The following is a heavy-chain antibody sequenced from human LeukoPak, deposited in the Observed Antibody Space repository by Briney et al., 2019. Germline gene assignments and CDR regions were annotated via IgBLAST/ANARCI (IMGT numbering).Heavy chain of an antibody. CDR3: ASGRRDGYNRFLDY. D-gene: IGHD5-24*01. Sequence: SGGSLRLSCAASGLIVSSNHMNWVRQAPGKGLEWVSIIYSSDYRYYADSVKGRFTISRDNSKNTLYLQMNSLRAEDTAVYYCASGRRDGYNRFLDYWGQGTLVTVSS. J-gene: IGHJ4*02. V-gene: IGHV3-66*01. CDR2: IYSSDYR. CDR1: GLIVSSNH.